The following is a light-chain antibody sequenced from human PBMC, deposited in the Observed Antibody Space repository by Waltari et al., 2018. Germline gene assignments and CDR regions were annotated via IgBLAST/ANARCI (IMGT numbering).Light chain of an antibody. CDR3: AAWDGSLNGVV. V-gene: IGLV1-44*01. J-gene: IGLJ2*01. CDR2: SNT. Sequence: QSVLTQPPSASGTPGQRVTISCSGSSPNVGSNTVNWYQQLSGMAPKLPIYSNTQLPSGVPDLVSGSKSGTSASLAISGLQSEDEGDYYCAAWDGSLNGVVFGGGTKLTVL. CDR1: SPNVGSNT.